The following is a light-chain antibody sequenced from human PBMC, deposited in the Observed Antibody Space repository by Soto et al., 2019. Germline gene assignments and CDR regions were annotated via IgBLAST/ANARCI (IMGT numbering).Light chain of an antibody. J-gene: IGKJ1*01. CDR1: QSVSSN. CDR3: QQYNNWPRT. Sequence: EIVMTQSPATLSVSPGERATLSCRASQSVSSNLAWYEQKPGQAPRLLIYDASTRASGVPARFSGRGSGTEFTLTISSLQSEDFALYYCQQYNNWPRTFGQGTKVEIK. CDR2: DAS. V-gene: IGKV3-15*01.